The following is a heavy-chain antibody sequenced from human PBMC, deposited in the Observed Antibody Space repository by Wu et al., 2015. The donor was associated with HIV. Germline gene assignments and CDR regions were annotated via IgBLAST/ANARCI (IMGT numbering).Heavy chain of an antibody. D-gene: IGHD1-26*01. CDR1: GYTFTAYY. CDR3: AREVGTTYYFDY. J-gene: IGHJ4*01. CDR2: INPNSGGT. Sequence: QVQMVQSGAEVKKPGASVKVSCKASGYTFTAYYIHWVRQAPGQGLEWMGWINPNSGGTNFAQNFQDRVTMTRDTSISTVYMELSSLRSDDTAVYHCAREVGTTYYFDYWARNTGHRLL. V-gene: IGHV1-2*02.